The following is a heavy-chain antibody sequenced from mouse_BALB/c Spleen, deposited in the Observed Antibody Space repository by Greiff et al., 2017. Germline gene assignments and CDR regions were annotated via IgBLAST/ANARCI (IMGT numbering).Heavy chain of an antibody. CDR1: GFSLTSYG. J-gene: IGHJ4*01. CDR3: ARDWYYAMDY. V-gene: IGHV2-9*02. CDR2: IWAGGST. Sequence: VKLMESGPGLVAPSQSLSITCTVSGFSLTSYGVHWVRQPPGKGLEWLGVIWAGGSTNYNSALMSRLSISKDNSKSQVFLKMNSLQTDDTAMYYCARDWYYAMDYWGQGTSVTVSS.